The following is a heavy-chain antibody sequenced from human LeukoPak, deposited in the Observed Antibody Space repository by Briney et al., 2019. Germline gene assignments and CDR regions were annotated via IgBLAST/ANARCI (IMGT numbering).Heavy chain of an antibody. D-gene: IGHD3-16*01. CDR1: GLIFKTYT. CDR2: ITGDCKYI. CDR3: AREGNDYYYDQ. J-gene: IGHJ4*02. V-gene: IGHV3-21*01. Sequence: PGGSLRLSCAASGLIFKTYTMTWVRQAPGKGLEWVSSITGDCKYITYADSVKGRFTISRDNAKNSLYLQVASLRGDDTATYYCAREGNDYYYDQWGQGTLVTVSP.